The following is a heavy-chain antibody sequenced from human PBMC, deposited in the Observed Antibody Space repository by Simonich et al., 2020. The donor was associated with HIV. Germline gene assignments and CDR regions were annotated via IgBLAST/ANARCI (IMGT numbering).Heavy chain of an antibody. CDR3: ARDGRKGSSTSCSDY. Sequence: EVQLVESGGGLVKPGGSLRLSCAASGFTFSSYSMNWVRQARGKGLEWVSSISSRSSYIYYADSVKGRFTISRDNAKNSLELQMNSLGAEDTAVYYCARDGRKGSSTSCSDYWGQGTLVTVSS. CDR1: GFTFSSYS. J-gene: IGHJ4*02. V-gene: IGHV3-21*01. CDR2: ISSRSSYI. D-gene: IGHD2-2*01.